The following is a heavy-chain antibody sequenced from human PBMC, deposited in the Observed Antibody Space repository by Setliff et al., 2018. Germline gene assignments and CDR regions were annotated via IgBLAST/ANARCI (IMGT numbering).Heavy chain of an antibody. CDR2: ILYDGSNK. J-gene: IGHJ4*02. Sequence: PGGSLRLSCAASGFTFSSYAMHWVRQAPGKGLEWVAVILYDGSNKYYADSVKGRFTISRDDSKKTLYLQMNSLRAEDTAVYYCAKRGDSSSWLEYWGQGTLVTVSS. D-gene: IGHD6-13*01. CDR3: AKRGDSSSWLEY. V-gene: IGHV3-30*01. CDR1: GFTFSSYA.